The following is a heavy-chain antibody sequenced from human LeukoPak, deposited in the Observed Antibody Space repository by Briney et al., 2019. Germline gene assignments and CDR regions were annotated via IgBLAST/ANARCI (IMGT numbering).Heavy chain of an antibody. Sequence: SETLSLTCAVYGGSFSGYYWSWIRQPPGKGLEWIGEINHSGSANYNPSLKSRVTISVDTSKNQFSLKLSSVTAADTAVYYCARGLSYCGGDCYFREDWGQGTLVTVSS. CDR1: GGSFSGYY. CDR3: ARGLSYCGGDCYFRED. J-gene: IGHJ4*02. CDR2: INHSGSA. V-gene: IGHV4-34*01. D-gene: IGHD2-21*02.